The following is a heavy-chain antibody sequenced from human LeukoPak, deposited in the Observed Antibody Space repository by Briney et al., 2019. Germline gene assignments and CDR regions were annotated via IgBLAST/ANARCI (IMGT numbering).Heavy chain of an antibody. Sequence: SGGSLVLSCAASGFPFRSNYMSWGRQAPGKGLEGGAVSDSGGRTEYAESVEGRFTISRDNSKNTLYLQMNSLRAEDTAVYYCARDAYGAVPDYWGQGTLVTVSS. CDR1: GFPFRSNY. CDR3: ARDAYGAVPDY. J-gene: IGHJ4*02. D-gene: IGHD4-17*01. CDR2: SDSGGRT. V-gene: IGHV3-66*01.